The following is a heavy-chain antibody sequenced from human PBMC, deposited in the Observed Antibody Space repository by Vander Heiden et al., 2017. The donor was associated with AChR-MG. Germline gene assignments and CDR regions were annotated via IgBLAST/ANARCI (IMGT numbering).Heavy chain of an antibody. CDR1: GGSISSSSYY. Sequence: QLQLQESGPGLVKPSETLSLTCTVSGGSISSSSYYWGWIRQPPGKGLEWIGSIYYSGSTYYNPSLKSRVTISVDTSKNQFSLKLSSVTAADTAVYYCARRPADFWSGSPFDIWGQGTMVTVSS. D-gene: IGHD3-3*01. V-gene: IGHV4-39*01. CDR2: IYYSGST. J-gene: IGHJ3*02. CDR3: ARRPADFWSGSPFDI.